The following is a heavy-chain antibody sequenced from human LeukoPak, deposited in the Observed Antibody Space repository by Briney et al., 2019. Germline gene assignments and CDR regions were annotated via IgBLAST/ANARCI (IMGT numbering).Heavy chain of an antibody. CDR2: IKKDGSGI. Sequence: PGGSLRLSCAVSGFPFSNSWMYWVRQAPGKGLEGVANIKKDGSGISYVDSVKGRFIISRDNARNSLYLQMNSLRVEDTAVYFCAGGRSMELWGKGTAVTVSS. V-gene: IGHV3-7*03. J-gene: IGHJ6*04. CDR1: GFPFSNSW. CDR3: AGGRSMEL.